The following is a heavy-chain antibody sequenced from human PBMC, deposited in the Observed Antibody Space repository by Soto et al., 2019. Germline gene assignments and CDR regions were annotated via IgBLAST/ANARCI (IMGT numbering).Heavy chain of an antibody. Sequence: SETLSLTCSVSGDSISNNKRWSWVRQPPGKGLEWIGEVYHSGSSHYNASLKSRVTISVDRSKNQFSLKLTSVTAADTAVYYCARVPDYWGQGTLVTVSS. CDR3: ARVPDY. V-gene: IGHV4-4*02. CDR1: GDSISNNKR. CDR2: VYHSGSS. J-gene: IGHJ4*02.